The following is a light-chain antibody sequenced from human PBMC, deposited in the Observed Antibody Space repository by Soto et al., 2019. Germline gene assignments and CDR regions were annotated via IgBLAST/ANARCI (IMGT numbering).Light chain of an antibody. CDR2: AND. CDR3: AAWDDSLYGWV. J-gene: IGLJ3*02. V-gene: IGLV1-44*01. Sequence: QAVVTQPPSASGTPGQTVTISCSGSRTNIGTNYVYWYQQFPGTAPKLLIFANDKRPSGVPERFSASKSGTSASLAISGLQSEDEAHYYCAAWDDSLYGWVFGGGTKVTVL. CDR1: RTNIGTNY.